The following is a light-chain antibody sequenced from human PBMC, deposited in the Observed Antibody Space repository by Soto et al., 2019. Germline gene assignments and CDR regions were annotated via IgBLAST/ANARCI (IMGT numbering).Light chain of an antibody. CDR1: QSVSTNNKNY. V-gene: IGKV4-1*01. CDR2: WAS. Sequence: DIVMTQSPDSLAVSLSERATINCKSSQSVSTNNKNYLTWYQLKPGQPHRLLIFWASTRESGVPDRFSGSGSWTDFSLPISSLQAEDVAVYYCQQYYSPPVKFVGGTKVEIK. J-gene: IGKJ4*02. CDR3: QQYYSPPVK.